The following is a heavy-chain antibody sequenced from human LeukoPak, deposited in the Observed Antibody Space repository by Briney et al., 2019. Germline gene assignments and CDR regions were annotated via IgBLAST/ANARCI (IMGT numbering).Heavy chain of an antibody. Sequence: SETLSLTCTVSGGSIRSSSYYWGWIRQPPGKGLEWIGNIYYSGSTYYNAPLKSRVTISVDTSKNQFSLSLSSVTAADAAVYYCARHVAADGSWDYWGQGTLVTVSS. CDR1: GGSIRSSSYY. J-gene: IGHJ4*02. D-gene: IGHD6-13*01. CDR3: ARHVAADGSWDY. V-gene: IGHV4-39*01. CDR2: IYYSGST.